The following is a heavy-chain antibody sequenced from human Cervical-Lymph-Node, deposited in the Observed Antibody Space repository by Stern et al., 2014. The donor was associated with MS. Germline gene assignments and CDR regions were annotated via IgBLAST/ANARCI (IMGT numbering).Heavy chain of an antibody. J-gene: IGHJ4*02. CDR2: ISYDGNHK. D-gene: IGHD2-8*01. CDR1: GFTFSSYG. CDR3: ARDYEDTSMLFDH. V-gene: IGHV3-30*03. Sequence: VHLVESGGAVVQPWGSLRLSCAASGFTFSSYGMHWVRQAPGKGLEWVTVISYDGNHKYYAASVKGRFTISRDNSKNTLHLQMNSVTPDDTAIYYCARDYEDTSMLFDHWGQGTLVTVSS.